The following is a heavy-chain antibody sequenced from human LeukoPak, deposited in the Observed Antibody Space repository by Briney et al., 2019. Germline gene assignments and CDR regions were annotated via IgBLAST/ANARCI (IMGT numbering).Heavy chain of an antibody. CDR2: IYYTGKT. D-gene: IGHD3-3*01. J-gene: IGHJ6*03. CDR3: ARSILGVVSNYYYYMDV. Sequence: SQTLSLTWSVAGASMSSGGYDWGWVREPPGKGLEWIARIYYTGKTRYNLPLQSRVTLSVDTSKTQFSLKVTSVTAADTAVYYCARSILGVVSNYYYYMDVWGKGTTVTVSS. V-gene: IGHV4-39*01. CDR1: GASMSSGGYD.